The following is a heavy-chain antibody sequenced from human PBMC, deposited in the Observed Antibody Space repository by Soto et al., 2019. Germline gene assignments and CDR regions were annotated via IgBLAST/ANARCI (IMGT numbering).Heavy chain of an antibody. J-gene: IGHJ6*02. CDR1: GYTFTTYW. Sequence: HGESLKISCKGSGYTFTTYWINWVRQMPGKGLEWMGRIDPSDSYTMYSPSFQGYVIMSADKSISTAYLHWSSLKLSDTVIYYCARSFDSSSYYGMDVWGQGTTVTASS. CDR2: IDPSDSYT. V-gene: IGHV5-10-1*01. CDR3: ARSFDSSSYYGMDV. D-gene: IGHD6-13*01.